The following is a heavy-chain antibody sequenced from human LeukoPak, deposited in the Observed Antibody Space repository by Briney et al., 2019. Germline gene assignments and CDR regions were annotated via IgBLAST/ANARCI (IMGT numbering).Heavy chain of an antibody. CDR2: ISSTDAGT. Sequence: GGSLRLSCAASGFSLSSHAMSWVRQAPGKGLEWVSAISSTDAGTYHADSVRGRFTISRDSSKNTLYLQMNSLRAEDAAVYYCAKRGVLWGQGTLVTVSS. CDR1: GFSLSSHA. V-gene: IGHV3-23*01. CDR3: AKRGVL. D-gene: IGHD2-8*01. J-gene: IGHJ4*02.